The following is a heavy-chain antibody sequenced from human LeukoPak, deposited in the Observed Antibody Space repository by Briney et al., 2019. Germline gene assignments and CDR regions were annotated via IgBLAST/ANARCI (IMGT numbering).Heavy chain of an antibody. D-gene: IGHD5-18*01. CDR3: ATRGDTAMSLLY. V-gene: IGHV4-59*01. CDR2: IYYSGST. J-gene: IGHJ4*02. CDR1: GGSISSYY. Sequence: SKTLSLTCTVSGGSISSYYWSWIRRPPGKGLEWIGYIYYSGSTNYNPSLKSRVTISVDTSKNQFSLKLSSVTAADTAVYYCATRGDTAMSLLYWGQGTLVTVSS.